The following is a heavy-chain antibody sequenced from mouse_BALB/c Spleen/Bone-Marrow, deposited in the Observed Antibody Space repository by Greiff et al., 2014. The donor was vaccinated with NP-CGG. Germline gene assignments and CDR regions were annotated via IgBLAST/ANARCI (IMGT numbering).Heavy chain of an antibody. J-gene: IGHJ2*01. CDR1: GFNIKDTY. CDR3: ARYYYGSSYFDY. D-gene: IGHD1-1*01. CDR2: IDPANGNT. Sequence: SGAELVKPGASVKLSCTASGFNIKDTYMHWVKQRPEQGLEWIGRIDPANGNTKYDPKFQGKATITADTSSNTAYLQLSSLTSEDTDVYYCARYYYGSSYFDYWGQGTTLTVSS. V-gene: IGHV14-3*02.